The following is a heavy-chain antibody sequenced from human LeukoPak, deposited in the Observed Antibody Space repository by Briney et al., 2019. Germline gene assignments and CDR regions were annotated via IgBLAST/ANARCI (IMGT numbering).Heavy chain of an antibody. CDR2: ISGSGGST. CDR1: GFTFSSYA. V-gene: IGHV3-23*01. D-gene: IGHD2-15*01. J-gene: IGHJ4*02. Sequence: GGSLRLSCAASGFTFSSYAMTWVRQAPGKGLEWVSAISGSGGSTYYADSVKGRFTISRDNSENTLYLQMNNLRAEDTAVYYCAKDRRGGFIVVVLENWGQGILVTVSS. CDR3: AKDRRGGFIVVVLEN.